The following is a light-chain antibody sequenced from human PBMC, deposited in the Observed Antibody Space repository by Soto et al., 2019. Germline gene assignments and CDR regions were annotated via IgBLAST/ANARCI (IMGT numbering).Light chain of an antibody. CDR3: QQSYSTPPT. V-gene: IGKV1-39*01. CDR1: QSISSN. Sequence: DIQITQSPSSLSASVGDRVTIACRASQSISSNLNWYQQKPGKAPKLLIYAASSLQSGVPSRFSGGGSGTDFTLTISSLQPEDFATYSCQQSYSTPPTFGGGTKVDIK. CDR2: AAS. J-gene: IGKJ4*01.